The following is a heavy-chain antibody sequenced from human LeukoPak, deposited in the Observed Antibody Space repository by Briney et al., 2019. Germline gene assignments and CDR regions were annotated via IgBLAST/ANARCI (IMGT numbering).Heavy chain of an antibody. D-gene: IGHD6-13*01. V-gene: IGHV3-30-3*01. J-gene: IGHJ6*02. CDR1: GFTFSSYA. CDR2: ISYDGSNK. CDR3: ARDRLEAYSSSWYFNYYYGMDV. Sequence: PGGSLRLSCAASGFTFSSYATHWVRQAPGKGLEWVAVISYDGSNKYYADSVKGRFTISRDNSKNTLYLQMNSLRAEDTAVYYCARDRLEAYSSSWYFNYYYGMDVWGQGPRSPSP.